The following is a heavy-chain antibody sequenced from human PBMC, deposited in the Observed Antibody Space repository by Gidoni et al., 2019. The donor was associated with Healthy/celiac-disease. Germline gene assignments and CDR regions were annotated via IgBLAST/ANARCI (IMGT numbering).Heavy chain of an antibody. CDR2: IRSKAYGGTT. CDR3: TRTTIFGEYYFDY. V-gene: IGHV3-49*03. J-gene: IGHJ4*02. Sequence: EVQLLESGVGLVQPGRSLRLSCTASGFTFGDYAMSWFRQAPGKGLEWVGFIRSKAYGGTTEYAASVKGRFTISRDDSKSIAYLQMNSLKTEDTAVYYCTRTTIFGEYYFDYWGQGTLVTVSS. D-gene: IGHD3-3*01. CDR1: GFTFGDYA.